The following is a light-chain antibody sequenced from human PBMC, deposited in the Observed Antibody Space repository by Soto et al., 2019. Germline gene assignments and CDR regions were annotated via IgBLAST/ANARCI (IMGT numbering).Light chain of an antibody. CDR1: QSLGSD. J-gene: IGKJ5*01. CDR3: QQYNNWPIT. V-gene: IGKV3D-15*01. Sequence: EIVMTQSPGTLSLSPGDTATLSCRASQSLGSDLAWYQQKPGQAPRLLMYGVSTGATGIPDRFSGSGSGTEFTLTISSLQSEDFEVYYCQQYNNWPITFGQGTRLEI. CDR2: GVS.